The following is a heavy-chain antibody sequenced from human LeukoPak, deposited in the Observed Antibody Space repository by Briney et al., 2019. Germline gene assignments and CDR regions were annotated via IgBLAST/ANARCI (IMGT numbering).Heavy chain of an antibody. CDR3: ARGFIVVVPAAMENWFDP. CDR1: GYTFTSYA. Sequence: ASVKVSCKASGYTFTSYAMHWVRQAPGQRLEWMGWINAGNGNTKYSQKFQGRVTMTRNTSISTAYMELSSLRSEDTAVYYCARGFIVVVPAAMENWFDPWGQGTLVTVSS. CDR2: INAGNGNT. J-gene: IGHJ5*02. D-gene: IGHD2-2*01. V-gene: IGHV1-3*01.